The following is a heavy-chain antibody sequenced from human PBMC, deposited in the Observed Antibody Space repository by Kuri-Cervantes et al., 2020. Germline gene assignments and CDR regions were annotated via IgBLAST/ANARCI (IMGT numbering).Heavy chain of an antibody. CDR2: VKSKTDGGTT. D-gene: IGHD3-16*01. CDR1: GFTFSSYA. Sequence: GESLKISCVASGFTFSSYAMSWVRQAPGKGLEWVSRVKSKTDGGTTDYAAPVKGRFTISRDDSKNTLFLHMNSLKTEDSAVYYCTTGMIWGQGTLVTVSS. J-gene: IGHJ4*02. V-gene: IGHV3-15*01. CDR3: TTGMI.